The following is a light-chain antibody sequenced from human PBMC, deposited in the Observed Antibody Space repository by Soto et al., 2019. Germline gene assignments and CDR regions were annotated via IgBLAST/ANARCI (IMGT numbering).Light chain of an antibody. CDR3: QQYGRYRT. Sequence: DIQMTQSPSTLSASVGDRVTITCRASQSTSTWLAWYQHKPGKAPNLLIYKASSFESGVPSRFSGSGSGTEFTLTISSLQPDDVATYYCQQYGRYRTFGQGTKVEIK. CDR2: KAS. V-gene: IGKV1-5*03. CDR1: QSTSTW. J-gene: IGKJ1*01.